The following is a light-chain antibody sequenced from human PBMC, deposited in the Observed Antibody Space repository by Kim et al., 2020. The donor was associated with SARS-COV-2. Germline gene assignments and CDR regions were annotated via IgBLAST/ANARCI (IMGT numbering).Light chain of an antibody. Sequence: DIVMTQSPLSLPVTPGEPASISCRSSRSLLHSNGYNYLDWYLQKPGQSPQLLIYLGSNRASGIPDRFSGSGSGTDFTLKISRVEAEDVGVYYCMQALQPPDTFGHGTKLEI. V-gene: IGKV2-28*01. CDR3: MQALQPPDT. CDR1: RSLLHSNGYNY. CDR2: LGS. J-gene: IGKJ2*01.